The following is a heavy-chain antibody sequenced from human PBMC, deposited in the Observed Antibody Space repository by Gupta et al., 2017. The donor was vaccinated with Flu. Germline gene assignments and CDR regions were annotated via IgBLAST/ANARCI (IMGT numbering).Heavy chain of an antibody. D-gene: IGHD3-22*01. CDR2: INHSGST. Sequence: QVQLQQWGAGLLKPSETLSLTCAVSGGSFSGYYWNWIRQPPGTGLEWIGEINHSGSTNYNPSLKSRVTISVDTSKNQFSLKLSSVTAADTAVYYCARGRAYTMIVVVPPSRDAFDIWGQGTMVTVSS. CDR1: GGSFSGYY. CDR3: ARGRAYTMIVVVPPSRDAFDI. V-gene: IGHV4-34*01. J-gene: IGHJ3*02.